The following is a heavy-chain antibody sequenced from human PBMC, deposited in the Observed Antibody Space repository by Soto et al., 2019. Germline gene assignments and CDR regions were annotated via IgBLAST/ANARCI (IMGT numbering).Heavy chain of an antibody. J-gene: IGHJ4*02. CDR3: ARGYTVFGEVTRYPFDY. Sequence: EVQLVESGGGLVQPGGSLRLSCAASGLTISSYWLSWVRQAPGKGLGWVANIRQDGSAKYYADSVKGRFTISRDNAKNSLHLEMNSLRAEDAAVYYCARGYTVFGEVTRYPFDYWGQGIQVTVSS. V-gene: IGHV3-7*01. D-gene: IGHD3-3*01. CDR1: GLTISSYW. CDR2: IRQDGSAK.